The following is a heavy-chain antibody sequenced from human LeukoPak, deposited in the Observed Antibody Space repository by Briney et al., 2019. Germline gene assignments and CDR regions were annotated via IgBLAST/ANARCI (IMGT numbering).Heavy chain of an antibody. V-gene: IGHV1-3*01. D-gene: IGHD6-13*01. J-gene: IGHJ4*02. CDR3: ARGPRAAADDY. Sequence: ASVKVSCKASGYTFINYAINWGRQSPGQRPEWMGWINAGNGNTKYSQKFQGRVTITRDTSASTAYMELSSLRSEDTAVYYCARGPRAAADDYWRQGTLVTVSS. CDR2: INAGNGNT. CDR1: GYTFINYA.